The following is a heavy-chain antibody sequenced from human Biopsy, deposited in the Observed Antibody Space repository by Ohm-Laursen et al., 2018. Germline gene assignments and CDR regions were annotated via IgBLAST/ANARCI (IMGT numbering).Heavy chain of an antibody. V-gene: IGHV4-34*01. Sequence: SETLSLTCAVYGGSFSGSYWTWIRQPPGKGLEWLGEMSHSGSTNHNPSLKSRVTISMDTSKNQFSLKLNSVTAADTAVYYCARWEVGYSANDLRFDYWGQGTLVTVSS. J-gene: IGHJ4*02. CDR3: ARWEVGYSANDLRFDY. CDR2: MSHSGST. CDR1: GGSFSGSY. D-gene: IGHD5-12*01.